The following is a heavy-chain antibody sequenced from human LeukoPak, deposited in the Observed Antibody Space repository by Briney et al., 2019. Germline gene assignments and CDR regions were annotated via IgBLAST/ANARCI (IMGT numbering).Heavy chain of an antibody. CDR3: ARGKWDLGLYYFDY. CDR2: IYTSGST. V-gene: IGHV4-61*02. CDR1: GGSISSGSYY. J-gene: IGHJ4*02. Sequence: PSQTLSLTCTVSGGSISSGSYYWSWIRQPAGKGLEWIGRIYTSGSTNYNPSLKSRVTISVDTSKNQFSLKLSSVTAADTAVYYCARGKWDLGLYYFDYWGQGTLVTVSS. D-gene: IGHD1-26*01.